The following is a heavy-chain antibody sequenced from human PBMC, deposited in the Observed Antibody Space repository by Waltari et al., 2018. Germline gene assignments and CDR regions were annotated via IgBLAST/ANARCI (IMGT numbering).Heavy chain of an antibody. CDR2: SYHTGST. J-gene: IGHJ4*02. Sequence: QVQLQESGPGLVKPSETLSLTCAVSYSSIPTDYYWVWTRQPPGKGLEWIVSSYHTGSTYYNPSLKSRVAISVDTSKNQFSLRLRSVTAADTAVYYCARVTTVRLFDYWGQGILVTVSS. CDR3: ARVTTVRLFDY. D-gene: IGHD4-4*01. CDR1: YSSIPTDYY. V-gene: IGHV4-38-2*01.